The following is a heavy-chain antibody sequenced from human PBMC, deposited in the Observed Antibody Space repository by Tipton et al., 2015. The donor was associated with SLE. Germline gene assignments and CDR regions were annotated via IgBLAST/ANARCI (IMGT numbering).Heavy chain of an antibody. CDR1: RASISYVSYF. CDR2: IYHAGST. J-gene: IGHJ4*01. CDR3: AGLPQSRLFDL. V-gene: IGHV4-39*07. Sequence: TLSLTCTVSRASISYVSYFWGWIRQPPGKGLEWIWTIYHAGSTYYNPSLQSRVTISVDTSRNQFSLSLSSVTAADTAVYYCAGLPQSRLFDLWGQGMLVTVSS.